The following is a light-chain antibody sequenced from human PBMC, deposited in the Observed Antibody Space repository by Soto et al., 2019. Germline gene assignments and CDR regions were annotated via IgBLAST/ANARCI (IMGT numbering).Light chain of an antibody. Sequence: QLVLTQPPSASASLGASVTLTCTLSSGYSNYKVDWYQQRPGKGPRFVMRVGTGGIVGSKGDGIPDRFSVLGSGLNRYLTIKNIQEEDESDYHCGADLGSGSNFVYLVFGGGTKLTLL. CDR1: SGYSNYK. CDR2: VGTGGIVG. CDR3: GADLGSGSNFVYLV. V-gene: IGLV9-49*01. J-gene: IGLJ2*01.